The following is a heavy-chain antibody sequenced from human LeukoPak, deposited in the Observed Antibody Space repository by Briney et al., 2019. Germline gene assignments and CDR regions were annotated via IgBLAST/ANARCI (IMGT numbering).Heavy chain of an antibody. J-gene: IGHJ4*02. CDR1: GFSFSDYY. Sequence: PGGSLRLSCAASGFSFSDYYMSWIRQAPGKGLEWVSFISGSGSTTYADSVKGRFTISRDNAKNSLYLEMNSLRSEDTAVYYCAFPVREPDYWGQGALVTVSS. V-gene: IGHV3-11*04. CDR3: AFPVREPDY. CDR2: ISGSGSTT. D-gene: IGHD3-10*01.